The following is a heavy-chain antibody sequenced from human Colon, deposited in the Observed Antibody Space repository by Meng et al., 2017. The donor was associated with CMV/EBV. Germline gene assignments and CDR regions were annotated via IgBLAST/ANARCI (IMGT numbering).Heavy chain of an antibody. CDR1: GDKVSSNSAT. CDR3: VRGSSGWGNWFDS. J-gene: IGHJ5*01. V-gene: IGHV6-1*01. D-gene: IGHD6-19*01. CDR2: TYLRSKWYI. Sequence: SETLSLTCAISGDKVSSNSATWNWIRQSPSRGLEWLARTYLRSKWYIAYADSVRSRINITTDTAKNQVSVQLSSVTPEDTAVYYCVRGSSGWGNWFDSWGQGTLVTVSS.